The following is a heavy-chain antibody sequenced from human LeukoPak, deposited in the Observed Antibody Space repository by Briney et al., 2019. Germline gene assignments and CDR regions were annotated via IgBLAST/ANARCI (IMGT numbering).Heavy chain of an antibody. CDR2: INHSGST. V-gene: IGHV4-34*01. J-gene: IGHJ4*02. CDR3: ASEGGLSIDGYNPHFDY. CDR1: GGSFSGYY. Sequence: SETLSLTCAVYGGSFSGYYWSWIRQPPGKGLEWIGEINHSGSTNYNPSLKSRVTISVDTSKNQFSLKLSSVTAADTAVYYCASEGGLSIDGYNPHFDYWGQGTLVTVSS. D-gene: IGHD5-24*01.